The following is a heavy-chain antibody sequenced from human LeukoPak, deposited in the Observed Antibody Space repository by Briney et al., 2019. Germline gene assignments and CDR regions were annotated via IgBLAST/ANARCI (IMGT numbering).Heavy chain of an antibody. D-gene: IGHD3-10*01. Sequence: GASVKVSCKASGYTFTSYGISWVRQAPGQGLEWMGWISAYNGNTNYAQKLQGRVTMTTDTSTSTAYMELRSLRSDDTAVYYCARRAMVRGGYYYYYMDVWGKGTTVTISS. J-gene: IGHJ6*03. CDR1: GYTFTSYG. CDR2: ISAYNGNT. V-gene: IGHV1-18*01. CDR3: ARRAMVRGGYYYYYMDV.